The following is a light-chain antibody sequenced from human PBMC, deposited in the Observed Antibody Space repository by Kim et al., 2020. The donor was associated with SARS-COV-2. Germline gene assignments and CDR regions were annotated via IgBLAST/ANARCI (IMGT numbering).Light chain of an antibody. V-gene: IGLV3-1*01. CDR1: KLGDKY. CDR2: QDS. CDR3: QAWDSSFFYV. J-gene: IGLJ1*01. Sequence: SYELTQPPSVSVSPGQTASITCSGDKLGDKYACWYQQKPGQSPVLVIYQDSKRPSGIPERFSGSNSGNTATLTISGTQAMDEADYYCQAWDSSFFYVFGT.